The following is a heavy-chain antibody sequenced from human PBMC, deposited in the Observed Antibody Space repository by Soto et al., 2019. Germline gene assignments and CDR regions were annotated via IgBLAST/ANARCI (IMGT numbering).Heavy chain of an antibody. J-gene: IGHJ4*02. V-gene: IGHV3-72*01. D-gene: IGHD1-7*01. CDR3: TRSIPGTTSSHY. CDR1: GFTFSDYY. Sequence: EVQLVESGGGLVQPGGSLRLSCAGSGFTFSDYYIDWVRQAPGKGLEWVGRSRDKGNSYSTDYAASVKGRFTVSRDASKNSLYLQMNSLKTEDTALSYCTRSIPGTTSSHYWGQGTLVTVSS. CDR2: SRDKGNSYST.